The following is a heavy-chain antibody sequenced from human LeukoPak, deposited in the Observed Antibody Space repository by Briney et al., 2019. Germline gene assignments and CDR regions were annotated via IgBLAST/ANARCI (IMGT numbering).Heavy chain of an antibody. CDR3: ARQPYMLGAYYFDY. V-gene: IGHV4-59*08. D-gene: IGHD1-26*01. Sequence: PSETLSLTCTVSGGSISSYYWSWIRQPPGKGLERIGYIFYSGSTNYNPSLKSRVTLSVDTSKNQFSLKLGSVTAADTAVYYCARQPYMLGAYYFDYWGQGTLVTVSS. J-gene: IGHJ4*02. CDR1: GGSISSYY. CDR2: IFYSGST.